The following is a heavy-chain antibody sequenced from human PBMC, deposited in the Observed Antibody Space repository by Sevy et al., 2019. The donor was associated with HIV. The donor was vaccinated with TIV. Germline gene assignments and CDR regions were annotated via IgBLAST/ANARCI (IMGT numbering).Heavy chain of an antibody. V-gene: IGHV1-69*13. CDR1: GGTFSSYA. D-gene: IGHD2-2*01. CDR2: IIPIFGTA. CDR3: ERSKRVVPAAHYFDY. J-gene: IGHJ4*02. Sequence: ASVKVSCKASGGTFSSYAISWVRQAPGQGLEWMGGIIPIFGTANYAQKFQGRVTITADESTSTAYMELSSLRSEDTAVYYCERSKRVVPAAHYFDYWGQGTLVTVSS.